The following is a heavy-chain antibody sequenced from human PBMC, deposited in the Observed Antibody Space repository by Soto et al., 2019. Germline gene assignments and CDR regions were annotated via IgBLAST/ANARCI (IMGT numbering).Heavy chain of an antibody. CDR1: GFTFSNYS. J-gene: IGHJ4*02. V-gene: IGHV3-11*01. CDR3: ARVPPRDGYNFDY. Sequence: QVQLVESGGGLVKPGGSLRLSCAASGFTFSNYSMSWIRQAPGKGLEWVSYISSSTNIIHYADSVKGRFTISRDNAKNSLYLQMNSLRVEDTAVYYCARVPPRDGYNFDYWGQGTLVTVSS. D-gene: IGHD5-12*01. CDR2: ISSSTNII.